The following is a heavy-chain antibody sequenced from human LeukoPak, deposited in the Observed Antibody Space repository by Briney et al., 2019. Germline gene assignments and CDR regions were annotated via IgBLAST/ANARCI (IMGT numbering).Heavy chain of an antibody. D-gene: IGHD5-18*01. CDR2: IKSKTDSGTT. J-gene: IGHJ6*02. CDR3: HIQLWLENWGMDV. V-gene: IGHV3-15*01. Sequence: GGSLRLSCAASGFTFSNAWMSWVRQAPGKGLEWVGRIKSKTDSGTTDYAAPVKGRFTISRDDSKNTLYLQMNSLKTEDTAVYYCHIQLWLENWGMDVWGQGTTVTVSS. CDR1: GFTFSNAW.